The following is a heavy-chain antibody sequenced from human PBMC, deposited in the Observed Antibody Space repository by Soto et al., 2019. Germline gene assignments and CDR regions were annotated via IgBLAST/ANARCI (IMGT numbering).Heavy chain of an antibody. Sequence: ASVKVSCKASGYTFTSYYMHWVRQAPGQGLEWMGIINPSGGSTSYAQKFQGRVTMTRDTSTSTVYMELSSLRSEDTAVYYCARDIITIFCVVRIYGMDVWGKGTTVTATS. CDR3: ARDIITIFCVVRIYGMDV. CDR1: GYTFTSYY. CDR2: INPSGGST. V-gene: IGHV1-46*01. J-gene: IGHJ6*04. D-gene: IGHD3-3*01.